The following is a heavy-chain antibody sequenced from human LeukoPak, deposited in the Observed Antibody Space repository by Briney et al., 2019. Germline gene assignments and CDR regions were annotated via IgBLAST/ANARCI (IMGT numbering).Heavy chain of an antibody. CDR1: GYTLTELS. CDR2: FDPEDGET. V-gene: IGHV1-24*01. D-gene: IGHD3-3*01. Sequence: ASVKVSCKVSGYTLTELSMHWVRQAPGKGLEWMGGFDPEDGETIYAQKFQGRVIMTEDTSTDTAYMELSSLRSEDTAVYYCATGVFGVVIIPNYFDYWGQGTLVTVSP. J-gene: IGHJ4*02. CDR3: ATGVFGVVIIPNYFDY.